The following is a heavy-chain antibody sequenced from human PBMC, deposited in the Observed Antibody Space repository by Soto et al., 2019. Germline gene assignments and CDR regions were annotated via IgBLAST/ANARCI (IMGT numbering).Heavy chain of an antibody. CDR3: ATRTGERANHGDAFDI. J-gene: IGHJ3*02. CDR2: IYWDDDK. V-gene: IGHV2-5*02. Sequence: QITLKESGPTLVKPTQTLTLTCTFSGFSLSTGGVGVAWIRQPPGKALEWLALIYWDDDKRYRPSLKSRLTITKDNSPNQVDLNKTHMDPADTTTYYCATRTGERANHGDAFDIWGQGTMVTVSS. D-gene: IGHD1-1*01. CDR1: GFSLSTGGVG.